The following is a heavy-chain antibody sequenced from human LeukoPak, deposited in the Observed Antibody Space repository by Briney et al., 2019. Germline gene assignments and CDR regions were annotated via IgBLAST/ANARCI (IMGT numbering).Heavy chain of an antibody. Sequence: PGGSLTLSCAASGFTFSSYAMIWLRQAPGKGLEGVSAISGSGGSTYYADSVKGRFTISRDNSKNTLYLQMDSLRAEDTAVDYCAKEDSSGSSDYWGQGNLVTVSS. CDR3: AKEDSSGSSDY. CDR2: ISGSGGST. D-gene: IGHD6-19*01. CDR1: GFTFSSYA. J-gene: IGHJ4*02. V-gene: IGHV3-23*01.